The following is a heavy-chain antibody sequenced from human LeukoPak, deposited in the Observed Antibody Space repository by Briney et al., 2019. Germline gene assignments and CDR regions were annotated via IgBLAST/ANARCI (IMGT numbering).Heavy chain of an antibody. CDR1: GFTFSSYS. J-gene: IGHJ6*04. CDR3: AELGITMIGGV. D-gene: IGHD3-10*02. CDR2: ISSRSDYI. V-gene: IGHV3-21*01. Sequence: GGSLRLSCAASGFTFSSYSMTWVRQAPGKGLAWVSSISSRSDYIFYGDSVKGRFTISRDNAKNSLYLQMNSLRAEDTAVYYCAELGITMIGGVWGKGTTVTVSS.